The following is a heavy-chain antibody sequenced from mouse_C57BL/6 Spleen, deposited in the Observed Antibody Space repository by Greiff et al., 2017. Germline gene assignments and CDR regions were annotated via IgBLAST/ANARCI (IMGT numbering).Heavy chain of an antibody. CDR1: GFTFTDYY. CDR2: IRNKANGYTT. Sequence: EVKLQESGGGLVQPGGSLSLSCAASGFTFTDYYMSWVRQPPGKALAWLGFIRNKANGYTTEYSASVKGRFTISRDNSQSILYLQMNALRAEDSATYYCARYDGDYVFDYGVQGTTLTVSS. CDR3: ARYDGDYVFDY. D-gene: IGHD2-13*01. V-gene: IGHV7-3*01. J-gene: IGHJ2*01.